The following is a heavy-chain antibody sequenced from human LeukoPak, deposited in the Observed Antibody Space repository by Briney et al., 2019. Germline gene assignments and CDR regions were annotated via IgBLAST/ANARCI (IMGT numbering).Heavy chain of an antibody. CDR3: ARTNGRGNFDY. CDR1: GGSFSGYY. CDR2: IYYSGGT. V-gene: IGHV4-34*01. D-gene: IGHD2-15*01. J-gene: IGHJ4*02. Sequence: SETLSLTCAVYGGSFSGYYWSWIRQPPGKGLEWFGSIYYSGGTYYNPSLKSRVTISVDTSKNQFSLKLSSVTAADTAVYYCARTNGRGNFDYWGQGILVTVSS.